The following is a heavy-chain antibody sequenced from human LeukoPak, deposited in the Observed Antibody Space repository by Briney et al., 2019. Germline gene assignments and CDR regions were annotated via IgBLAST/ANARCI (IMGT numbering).Heavy chain of an antibody. CDR1: GFTFSSHW. CDR3: AKDRAVSGAESYFDY. D-gene: IGHD6-19*01. V-gene: IGHV3-74*01. Sequence: PGGSLRLSCAASGFTFSSHWMHWVRQAPGKGLGWVSRINSDGTSTTYADSVKGRFTISRDNAKNTLYLQMNSLRAEDTAVYSCAKDRAVSGAESYFDYWGQGTLVTVSS. CDR2: INSDGTST. J-gene: IGHJ4*02.